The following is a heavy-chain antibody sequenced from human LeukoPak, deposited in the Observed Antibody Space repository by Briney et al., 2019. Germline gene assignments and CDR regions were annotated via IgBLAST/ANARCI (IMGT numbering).Heavy chain of an antibody. Sequence: GGSLRLSCAASGFTFSSYGMHWVRQAPGKGLEWVAFIRYDGSNKYYADSVKGRFTISRDNSKNTLYLQMNSLRAEDTAVYYCAKDEGTSCCWTIDYWGQGTLVTVSS. CDR2: IRYDGSNK. CDR1: GFTFSSYG. V-gene: IGHV3-30*02. D-gene: IGHD2-2*01. J-gene: IGHJ4*02. CDR3: AKDEGTSCCWTIDY.